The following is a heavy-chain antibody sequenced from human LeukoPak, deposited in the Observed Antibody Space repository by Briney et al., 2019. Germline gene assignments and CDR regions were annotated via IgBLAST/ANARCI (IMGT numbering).Heavy chain of an antibody. D-gene: IGHD3-22*01. V-gene: IGHV4-34*01. CDR3: ARSAYYDSSGLVPFDY. J-gene: IGHJ4*02. CDR1: GGSFSGYY. Sequence: SETLSLTCAVYGGSFSGYYWSWIRQPPGKGLEWIGEINHSGSTNYNASLKSRVTIAVDTSKNQFSLKLISVTAADTAVYYCARSAYYDSSGLVPFDYWGQGTLVTVSS. CDR2: INHSGST.